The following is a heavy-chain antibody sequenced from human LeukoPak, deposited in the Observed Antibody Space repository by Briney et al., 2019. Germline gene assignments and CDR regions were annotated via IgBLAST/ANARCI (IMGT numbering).Heavy chain of an antibody. Sequence: GASVKVSYKASGYIFTSYAMHWVRQAPGQRLEWMGWINAGNGNTKYSQKFQGRVTITRDTSATTVYMELSSLRSEDTAVYYCARDIDRVLNWFDPWGQGTLVTVSS. CDR3: ARDIDRVLNWFDP. D-gene: IGHD1-1*01. V-gene: IGHV1-3*01. CDR2: INAGNGNT. J-gene: IGHJ5*02. CDR1: GYIFTSYA.